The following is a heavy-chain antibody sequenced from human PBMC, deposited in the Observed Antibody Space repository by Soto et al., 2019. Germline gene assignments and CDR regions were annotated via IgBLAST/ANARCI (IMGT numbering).Heavy chain of an antibody. CDR3: ARDAGVSGELYY. CDR2: ISAYNGNT. V-gene: IGHV1-18*01. D-gene: IGHD3-16*01. J-gene: IGHJ4*02. Sequence: QVQLVQSGAEVKQPGASVKVSCEASGYTCTSYGISGVRQAPGQGLEWMGWISAYNGNTNYAHKLQGRVTMTTDTSTSTAYMVLRSLRSDDTAVYYCARDAGVSGELYYWGQGTLVTVSS. CDR1: GYTCTSYG.